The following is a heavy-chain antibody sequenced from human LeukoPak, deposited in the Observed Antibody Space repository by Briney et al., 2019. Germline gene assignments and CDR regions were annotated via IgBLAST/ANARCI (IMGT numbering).Heavy chain of an antibody. CDR2: IYPGDSDT. V-gene: IGHV5-51*01. J-gene: IGHJ4*02. Sequence: KPGESLKISCKGSGYSFTSYWIGWVRRMPGKGLEWMGIIYPGDSDTRYSPSFQGQVTISADKSISTAYLQWSSLKASDTAMYYCARGQDYGGYMAPFDYWGQGTLVTVSS. D-gene: IGHD5-12*01. CDR1: GYSFTSYW. CDR3: ARGQDYGGYMAPFDY.